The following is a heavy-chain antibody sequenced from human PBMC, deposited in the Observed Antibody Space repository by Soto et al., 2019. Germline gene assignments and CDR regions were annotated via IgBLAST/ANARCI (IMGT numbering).Heavy chain of an antibody. CDR1: GYSFTSYW. V-gene: IGHV5-10-1*01. Sequence: GESLKISCKGSGYSFTSYWISWVRQMPGKGLEWMGRIDPSDSYTNYSPSFQGHVTISADKSISTAYLQWSSLKASDTAMYYCARFIVGARDYYYGMDVWGQGTTVTV. CDR3: ARFIVGARDYYYGMDV. J-gene: IGHJ6*02. D-gene: IGHD1-26*01. CDR2: IDPSDSYT.